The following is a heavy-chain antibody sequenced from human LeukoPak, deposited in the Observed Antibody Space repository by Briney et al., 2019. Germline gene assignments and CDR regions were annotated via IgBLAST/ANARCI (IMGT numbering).Heavy chain of an antibody. Sequence: ASVKVSCKASGSTFTGYYMHWVRQAPGQGLEWMGWINPNSGGTNYAQKFQGRVTMTRDTSISTAYMELSGLRSDDTAVYYCARGDYYDSSGYYYGPTAEYFQHWGQGTLVTVSS. J-gene: IGHJ1*01. CDR2: INPNSGGT. D-gene: IGHD3-22*01. V-gene: IGHV1-2*02. CDR3: ARGDYYDSSGYYYGPTAEYFQH. CDR1: GSTFTGYY.